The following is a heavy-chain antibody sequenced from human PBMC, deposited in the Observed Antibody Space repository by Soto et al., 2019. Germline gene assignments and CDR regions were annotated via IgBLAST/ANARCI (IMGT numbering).Heavy chain of an antibody. D-gene: IGHD4-17*01. CDR1: GFTFSTYW. J-gene: IGHJ4*02. V-gene: IGHV3-74*01. CDR3: ARGTVRDHDFGDH. CDR2: MRSDGSST. Sequence: EVQLVESGGDLVQPGGSLRLSCAASGFTFSTYWMHWVRQVPGKGPEWVSRMRSDGSSTAYADSVRGRFIISRDNAKNTLYRQMNSLRVDDTAVYYCARGTVRDHDFGDHWGLGTLVAVSS.